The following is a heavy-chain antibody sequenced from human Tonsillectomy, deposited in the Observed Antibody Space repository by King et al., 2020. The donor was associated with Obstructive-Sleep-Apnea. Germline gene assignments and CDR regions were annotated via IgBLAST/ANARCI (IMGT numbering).Heavy chain of an antibody. CDR3: AKAXKWLXXXX. Sequence: VQLVESGGVVVQPGGSLRLSCAASGFTFDDYTMHWVRQAPGKGLEWVSLISWDGDSTYYVDSVKGRFTISRDNNKNSLYLQMNSLRTEDTALYYCAKAXKWLXXXXXXQGTLVTVSS. V-gene: IGHV3-43*01. J-gene: IGHJ4*02. D-gene: IGHD6-19*01. CDR2: ISWDGDST. CDR1: GFTFDDYT.